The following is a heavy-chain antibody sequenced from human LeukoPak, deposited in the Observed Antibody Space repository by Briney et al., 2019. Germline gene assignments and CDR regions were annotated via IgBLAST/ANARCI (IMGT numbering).Heavy chain of an antibody. CDR2: INPSGGST. D-gene: IGHD6-19*01. V-gene: IGHV1-46*01. CDR3: ARTAGTWDFDY. J-gene: IGHJ4*02. Sequence: ASVKVSCKASGYTFTSYYMHWVRQAPGQGLEWMGIINPSGGSTSYAQKFQGRVTMTRDTSTSTVYMELSSLRSEDTPVYYCARTAGTWDFDYWGQGTLVTVSS. CDR1: GYTFTSYY.